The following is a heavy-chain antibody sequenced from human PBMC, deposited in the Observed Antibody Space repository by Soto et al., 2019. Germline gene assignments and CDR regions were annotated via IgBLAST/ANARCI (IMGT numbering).Heavy chain of an antibody. V-gene: IGHV3-74*03. CDR1: GLTFRSYW. CDR2: INTDGSVA. Sequence: EVQLVESGGGLVQPGESLRLSCAASGLTFRSYWMHWVRQAPGKGLVWVSRINTDGSVAMYVDSVKGRFTISRDNAKHTLFLPMNSLGAEDTAVYYCVRDMQLWRLDSWGKGTLVTVSS. CDR3: VRDMQLWRLDS. J-gene: IGHJ4*02. D-gene: IGHD2-21*01.